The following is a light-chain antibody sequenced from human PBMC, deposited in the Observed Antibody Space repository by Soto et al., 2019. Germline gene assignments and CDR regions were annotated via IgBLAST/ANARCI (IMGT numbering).Light chain of an antibody. CDR3: QQYYTYPRT. CDR1: HGVSSY. J-gene: IGKJ1*01. CDR2: AAS. Sequence: AIRMTQSPSSFSASTGDRVTITCRASHGVSSYLAWYQQKPGKAPQLLIYAASTLQSGVPSRFSGSGSGTEFTLTISGLQSEDFAVYHCQQYYTYPRTFGQGTTVEI. V-gene: IGKV1-8*01.